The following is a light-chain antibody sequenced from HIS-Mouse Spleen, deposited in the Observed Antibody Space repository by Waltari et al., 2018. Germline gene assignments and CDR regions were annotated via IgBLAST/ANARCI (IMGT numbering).Light chain of an antibody. CDR2: DVS. V-gene: IGLV2-14*03. Sequence: QSALTQPASVSGSPGQSITISCTGTSSDVGGYNYVSWYQQHPGKAPKLMVYDVSNRPSGVLILFSGSKSGNTASLTICCLQAEDEAEYYCTSYTSSSFNVVFGGGNKLTV. J-gene: IGLJ2*01. CDR1: SSDVGGYNY. CDR3: TSYTSSSFNVV.